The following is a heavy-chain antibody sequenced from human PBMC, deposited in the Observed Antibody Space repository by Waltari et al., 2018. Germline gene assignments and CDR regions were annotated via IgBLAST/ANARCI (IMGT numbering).Heavy chain of an antibody. Sequence: QVQLQESGPGLVKPSETLSLTCTFSGGSISRYYWSWIRQPPGKGLEWIGYIYYSGSTNYNPSLKSRVTISVDTSKNQFSLKLSSVTAADTAVYYCARAVRNTRVIDYWGQGTLVTVSS. CDR1: GGSISRYY. CDR3: ARAVRNTRVIDY. CDR2: IYYSGST. J-gene: IGHJ4*02. D-gene: IGHD1-1*01. V-gene: IGHV4-59*01.